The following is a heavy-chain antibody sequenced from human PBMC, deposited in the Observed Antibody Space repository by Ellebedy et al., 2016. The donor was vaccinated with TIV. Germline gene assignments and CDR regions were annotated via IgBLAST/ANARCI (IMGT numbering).Heavy chain of an antibody. D-gene: IGHD6-13*01. Sequence: GGSLRLSCAASGFTFSNAWMSWVRQAPGKGLEWVGRIKSKTDGGTTDYAAPVKGRFTISRDDSKNTLYLQMNSLKTEDTAVYYCTTARWEQLVSDYYGMDVWGQGTTVTVSS. CDR2: IKSKTDGGTT. V-gene: IGHV3-15*01. J-gene: IGHJ6*02. CDR3: TTARWEQLVSDYYGMDV. CDR1: GFTFSNAW.